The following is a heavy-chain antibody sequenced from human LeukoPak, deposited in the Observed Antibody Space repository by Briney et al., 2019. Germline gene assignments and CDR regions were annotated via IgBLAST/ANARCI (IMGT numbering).Heavy chain of an antibody. Sequence: GGSLRLSCAASGFTFSSCAMSWVRQAPGKGLEWVSSISSSSSYIYYADSVKGRFTISRDNAKNSLYLQMNSLRAEDTAVYYCARASQGSAFDIWGQGTMVTVSS. J-gene: IGHJ3*02. CDR1: GFTFSSCA. D-gene: IGHD3-10*01. CDR2: ISSSSSYI. V-gene: IGHV3-21*01. CDR3: ARASQGSAFDI.